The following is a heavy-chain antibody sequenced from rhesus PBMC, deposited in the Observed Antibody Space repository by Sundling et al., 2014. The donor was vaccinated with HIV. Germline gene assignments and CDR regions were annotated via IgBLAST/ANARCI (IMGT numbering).Heavy chain of an antibody. V-gene: IGHV3-118*01. J-gene: IGHJ6*01. CDR3: VRQGADS. Sequence: EVQLVESGGGLVQPGGSLRLSCAASGFIFSSSTMHWVRQASGKGLEWVGRIRSKSNNYETGYPASVKGRFTISRDDSKNTLYLQMNSLKTEDTAVYYCVRQGADSWGQGVVVTVSS. CDR2: IRSKSNNYET. CDR1: GFIFSSST.